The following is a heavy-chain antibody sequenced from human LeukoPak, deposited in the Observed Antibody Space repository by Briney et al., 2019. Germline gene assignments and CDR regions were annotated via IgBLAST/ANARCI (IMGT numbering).Heavy chain of an antibody. CDR3: ARITMVRGVLDP. V-gene: IGHV1-18*01. CDR1: GGTFSSYA. J-gene: IGHJ5*02. CDR2: ISAYNGNT. Sequence: GASVKVSCKASGGTFSSYAISWVRQAPGQGLEWMGWISAYNGNTNYAQKLQGRVTMTTDTSTSTAYMELRSLRSDDTAVYYCARITMVRGVLDPWGQGTLVTVSS. D-gene: IGHD3-10*01.